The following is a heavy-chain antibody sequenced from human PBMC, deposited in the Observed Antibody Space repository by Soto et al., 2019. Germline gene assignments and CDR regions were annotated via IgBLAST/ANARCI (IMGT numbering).Heavy chain of an antibody. CDR1: GGSISSGDYY. D-gene: IGHD3-22*01. V-gene: IGHV4-30-4*01. CDR2: IYYSGST. J-gene: IGHJ4*02. Sequence: QVQLQESGPGLVKPSQTLSLTCTVSGGSISSGDYYWSWIRQPPGKGLEWIGYIYYSGSTYYNPSLKSRVTIPVDTSKNQFSLKMSSVTAADTAVYYCARGIVIVVAKGLLLDYWGQGTLVTVSS. CDR3: ARGIVIVVAKGLLLDY.